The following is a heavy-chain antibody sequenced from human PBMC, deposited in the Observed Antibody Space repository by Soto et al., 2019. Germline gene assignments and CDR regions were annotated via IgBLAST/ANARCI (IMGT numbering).Heavy chain of an antibody. CDR1: GGSFSGYY. Sequence: QVQLQQWGAGLLKPSETLSLTCAVYGGSFSGYYWSWIRQPPGKGLEWIGEVNHSGSTNHNPSLKSRVTISVDTSKNQFSLKLSSVTAADTAVYYCARGWSGLVIIRFDPWGQGTLVTVSS. D-gene: IGHD3-9*01. CDR3: ARGWSGLVIIRFDP. CDR2: VNHSGST. J-gene: IGHJ5*02. V-gene: IGHV4-34*01.